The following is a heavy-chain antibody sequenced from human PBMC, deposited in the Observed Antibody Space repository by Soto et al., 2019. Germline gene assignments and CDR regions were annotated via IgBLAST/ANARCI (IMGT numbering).Heavy chain of an antibody. D-gene: IGHD3-9*01. J-gene: IGHJ3*02. Sequence: LSLTCTVSGGSVSSGSYYWSWIRQPPGKGLEGIGYIYYSGSTNYNPSLKSRVTISVDTSKNQFSLKLSSVTAADTAVYYCARDQYYDILTGYYAGAFDIWGQGTMVRVSS. CDR3: ARDQYYDILTGYYAGAFDI. CDR1: GGSVSSGSYY. V-gene: IGHV4-61*01. CDR2: IYYSGST.